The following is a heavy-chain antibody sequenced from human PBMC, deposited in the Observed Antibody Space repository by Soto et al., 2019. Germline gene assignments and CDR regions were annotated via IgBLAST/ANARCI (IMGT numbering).Heavy chain of an antibody. J-gene: IGHJ6*03. V-gene: IGHV1-3*01. D-gene: IGHD3-3*01. Sequence: QVQLVQSGAEVKKPGASVKVSCKASGYTFTSYAMHWVRQAPGQRLEWMGWINAGNGNTKYSQKFQGRVTITRDTSASNAYMELSSLRSEDTAVYYCARDIAESYYDFWSGYHNYDYYYMDVWGKGTTVTVSS. CDR3: ARDIAESYYDFWSGYHNYDYYYMDV. CDR2: INAGNGNT. CDR1: GYTFTSYA.